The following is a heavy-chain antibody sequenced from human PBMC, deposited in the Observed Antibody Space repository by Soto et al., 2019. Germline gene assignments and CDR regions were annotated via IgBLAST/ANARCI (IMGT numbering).Heavy chain of an antibody. V-gene: IGHV3-30-3*01. CDR1: GFTFSSYA. CDR2: ISYDGSNK. Sequence: QVQLVESGGGVVQPGRSLRLSCAASGFTFSSYAMHWVRQAPGKGLEWVAVISYDGSNKYYADSVKGRFTISRDNSKNTLYLQMNSLRAEDTAVYYCARDLCGGDCYPHTYFDYWGQGTLVTVSS. D-gene: IGHD2-21*02. CDR3: ARDLCGGDCYPHTYFDY. J-gene: IGHJ4*02.